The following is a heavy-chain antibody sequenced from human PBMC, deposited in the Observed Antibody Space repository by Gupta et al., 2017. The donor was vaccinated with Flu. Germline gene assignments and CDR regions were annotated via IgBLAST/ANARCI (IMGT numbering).Heavy chain of an antibody. CDR3: TTSVGINMVRGIMDV. J-gene: IGHJ6*03. D-gene: IGHD3-10*01. CDR2: ISRSSDYI. V-gene: IGHV3-21*01. Sequence: EVQLVESGGGLVKPGGSLTLPCAASGFTFNVYGMNWVRQAPGKGLEWVSSISRSSDYIYYGDSVKGRFTISRDNAKNSLYLQMSSLRAKDTAVYYCTTSVGINMVRGIMDVWGKGTTVTVSS. CDR1: GFTFNVYG.